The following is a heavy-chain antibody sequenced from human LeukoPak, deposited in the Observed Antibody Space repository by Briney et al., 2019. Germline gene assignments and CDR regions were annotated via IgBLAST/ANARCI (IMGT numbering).Heavy chain of an antibody. CDR2: INPNSGGT. CDR1: GYTFTVYY. Sequence: ASVKVSCKASGYTFTVYYMHWVRQAPGQGLEWMGRINPNSGGTNYAQKFQGRVTMTRDTSISTAYMELSRLRSDDTAVYYCARGDLTSIAARISFDYWGQGTLVTVSS. V-gene: IGHV1-2*06. D-gene: IGHD6-6*01. CDR3: ARGDLTSIAARISFDY. J-gene: IGHJ4*02.